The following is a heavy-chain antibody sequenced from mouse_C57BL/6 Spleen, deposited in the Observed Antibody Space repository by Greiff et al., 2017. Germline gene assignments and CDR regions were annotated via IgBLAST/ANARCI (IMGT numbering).Heavy chain of an antibody. V-gene: IGHV1-39*01. D-gene: IGHD1-1*01. CDR2: INPNYGTT. Sequence: QLQQSGPELVKPGASVKISCKASGYSFTDYNMNWVKQSNGKSLEWIGVINPNYGTTSYNQKFKGKATLTVDQSSSTAYMQRNSLTSEDSAVYYCARWGITTVVAPYWYFDVWGTGTTVTVSS. J-gene: IGHJ1*03. CDR1: GYSFTDYN. CDR3: ARWGITTVVAPYWYFDV.